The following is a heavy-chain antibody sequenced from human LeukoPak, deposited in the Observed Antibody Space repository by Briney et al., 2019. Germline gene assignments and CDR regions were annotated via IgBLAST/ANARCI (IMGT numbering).Heavy chain of an antibody. CDR1: GGSISGYF. D-gene: IGHD4-23*01. CDR2: ILYSGST. CDR3: ARTRGYGGNSPRAFDI. Sequence: ASETLSLTCTVSGGSISGYFWSWVPQPPGKGVEWIAYILYSGSTNYNPSLKSRVTISVDTSKNQFSLMLTSVTAADTAVYYCARTRGYGGNSPRAFDIWGQGTMVTVSS. V-gene: IGHV4-59*01. J-gene: IGHJ3*02.